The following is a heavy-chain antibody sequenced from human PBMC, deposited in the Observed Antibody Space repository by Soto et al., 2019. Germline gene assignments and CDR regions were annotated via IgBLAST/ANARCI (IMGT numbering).Heavy chain of an antibody. CDR3: GPRGAVAPRGY. CDR2: INHIGYT. J-gene: IGHJ4*02. CDR1: GGSFSDFY. D-gene: IGHD2-15*01. Sequence: QVQLQQWGAGLLKPSETLSLTCAVSGGSFSDFYWTWIRQLPGKGLEWIGEINHIGYTNYNPSLESRVAIAVDTSKNQFSLNLRSVTAAETAVYSGGPRGAVAPRGYWGQGTLVTVSS. V-gene: IGHV4-34*02.